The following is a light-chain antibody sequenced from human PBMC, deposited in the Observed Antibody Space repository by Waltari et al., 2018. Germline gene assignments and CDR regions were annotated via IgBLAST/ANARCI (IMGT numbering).Light chain of an antibody. V-gene: IGLV3-1*01. CDR3: QAWDSSTVV. Sequence: SYELTQPPSVSVSPGQTASITCSGDTLGAKYACWYQQKPGQSPVLVIYQDSKRPSGIPERFSGSNSGNTATLTISGTQAMDEADYYCQAWDSSTVVFGTGTKVTVL. CDR1: TLGAKY. CDR2: QDS. J-gene: IGLJ1*01.